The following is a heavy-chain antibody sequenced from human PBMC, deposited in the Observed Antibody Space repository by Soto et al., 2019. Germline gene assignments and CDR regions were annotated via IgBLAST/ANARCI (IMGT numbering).Heavy chain of an antibody. CDR3: AKWEGLGSDYYYYAMDV. D-gene: IGHD1-26*01. Sequence: SETLSLTCTVSGGSISSGGYYWTWIRQHPGKGLEWIAYIYHSGYTFYNPSLKSRVTMSVDTSKNQFSLKLRSVTAADTAVYYCAKWEGLGSDYYYYAMDVWGQGATVTVSS. J-gene: IGHJ6*02. CDR1: GGSISSGGYY. CDR2: IYHSGYT. V-gene: IGHV4-31*03.